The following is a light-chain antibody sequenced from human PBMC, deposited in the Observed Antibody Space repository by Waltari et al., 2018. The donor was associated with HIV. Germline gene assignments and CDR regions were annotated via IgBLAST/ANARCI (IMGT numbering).Light chain of an antibody. CDR3: NSYAGSNNVV. CDR2: EVS. CDR1: SSDDGGYNY. Sequence: QPALTQPPSASGSPGQSVTIYCTGTSSDDGGYNYVFWYQQHPGKPPKLMIYEVSKRPSGVPYRFSGSNSGNTASLTVSGLQAEDEADYYCNSYAGSNNVVFGGGTKVTVL. V-gene: IGLV2-8*01. J-gene: IGLJ2*01.